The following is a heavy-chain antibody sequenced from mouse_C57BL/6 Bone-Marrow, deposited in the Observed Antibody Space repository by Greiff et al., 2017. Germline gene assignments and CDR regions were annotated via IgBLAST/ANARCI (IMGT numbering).Heavy chain of an antibody. Sequence: EVQLVESGTVLARPGASVKMSCKASGYTFTSYWMHWVKQRPGQGLEWIGAFYPRNSDTTYNQKFKGKAILTVDTSSNTAYMQLSSLTSEDSAVFDCARSGPLGRSFDYWGQGTTLTVSS. CDR3: ARSGPLGRSFDY. CDR2: FYPRNSDT. J-gene: IGHJ2*01. D-gene: IGHD4-1*01. V-gene: IGHV1-5*01. CDR1: GYTFTSYW.